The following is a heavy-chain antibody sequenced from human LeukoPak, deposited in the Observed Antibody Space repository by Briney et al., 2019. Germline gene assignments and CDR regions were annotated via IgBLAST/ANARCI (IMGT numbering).Heavy chain of an antibody. D-gene: IGHD3-10*01. CDR1: GGSFSGYY. CDR3: ARFKVRGVTRYYYYGMDV. J-gene: IGHJ6*02. V-gene: IGHV4-34*01. Sequence: SETLSLTCAVYGGSFSGYYWRWIRQPPGKGREWIGEINHSESTNYNPSLKSRVTISVDTSKNQFSLKLSSVTAADTAVYYCARFKVRGVTRYYYYGMDVWGQGTTVTVSS. CDR2: INHSEST.